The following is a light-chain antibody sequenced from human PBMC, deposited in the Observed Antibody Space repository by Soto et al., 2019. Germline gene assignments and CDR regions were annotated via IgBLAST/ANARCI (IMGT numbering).Light chain of an antibody. CDR1: QGIGKD. Sequence: AIQMTQSPSSLSASVGDRVTITCRASQGIGKDLGWYQQKPGKAPKLLIYATSSVQSGVPLRFSGSRSGPDFTLTISSLQPEDFATYSCLHIYKHPWTFGQGTKVEI. CDR3: LHIYKHPWT. V-gene: IGKV1-6*01. CDR2: ATS. J-gene: IGKJ1*01.